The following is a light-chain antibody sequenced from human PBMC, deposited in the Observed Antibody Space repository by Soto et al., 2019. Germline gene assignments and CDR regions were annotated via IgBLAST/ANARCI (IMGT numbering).Light chain of an antibody. J-gene: IGKJ5*01. Sequence: IQMTQSPSSVSAAVGDRVTITCRASQDISSFLAWYQQKPGKAPKLLIYAAISLQSGVPSRFRGSGSGTEFTLTINSLQPEDLATYYCQQANSFPLAFGQGTRLEIK. CDR3: QQANSFPLA. CDR2: AAI. V-gene: IGKV1-12*02. CDR1: QDISSF.